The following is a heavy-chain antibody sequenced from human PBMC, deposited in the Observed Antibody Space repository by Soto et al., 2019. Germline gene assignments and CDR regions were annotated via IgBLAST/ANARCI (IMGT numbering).Heavy chain of an antibody. D-gene: IGHD3-10*01. V-gene: IGHV4-34*01. CDR3: ARGYLYYYGSGSYYNNWFDP. J-gene: IGHJ5*02. CDR1: GGSFSGYY. Sequence: SETLSLTCAVYGGSFSGYYWSWIRQPPGKGLEWVGEINHSGSTNYNPSLKSRLTISVDTSKNQFSLTLSSVTAADTAVYYWARGYLYYYGSGSYYNNWFDPWGRGPLVTVS. CDR2: INHSGST.